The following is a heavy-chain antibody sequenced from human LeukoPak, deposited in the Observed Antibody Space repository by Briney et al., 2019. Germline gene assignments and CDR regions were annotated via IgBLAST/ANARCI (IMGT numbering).Heavy chain of an antibody. CDR1: GGSISSYY. D-gene: IGHD3-22*01. V-gene: IGHV4-59*01. CDR2: IYYSGST. CDR3: ARERSVPDSSGYYYVRWFDP. Sequence: SETLSLTCTVSGGSISSYYWSWIRQPPVKGLEWIGYIYYSGSTNYNPSLKSRVTISVDTSKNQFSLKLSSVTAADTAVYYCARERSVPDSSGYYYVRWFDPWGQGTLVTVSS. J-gene: IGHJ5*02.